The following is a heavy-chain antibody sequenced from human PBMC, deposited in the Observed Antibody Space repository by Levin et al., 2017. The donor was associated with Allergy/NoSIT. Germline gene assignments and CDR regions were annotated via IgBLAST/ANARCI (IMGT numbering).Heavy chain of an antibody. CDR1: GYSFTSYW. V-gene: IGHV5-51*01. D-gene: IGHD3-9*01. J-gene: IGHJ5*02. CDR3: ARHITSPYWLDHWGWFDP. CDR2: IYPGDSDT. Sequence: GESLKISCKGSGYSFTSYWIGWVRQMPGKGLEWMGIIYPGDSDTRYSPSFQGQVTISADKSISTAYLQWSSLKASDTAMYYCARHITSPYWLDHWGWFDPWGQGTLVIVSS.